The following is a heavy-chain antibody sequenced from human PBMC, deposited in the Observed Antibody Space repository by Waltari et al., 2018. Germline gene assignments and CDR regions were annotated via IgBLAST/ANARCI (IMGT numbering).Heavy chain of an antibody. V-gene: IGHV3-9*01. CDR1: GLHFDVYA. J-gene: IGHJ4*02. CDR3: AKDMRLRGILITSVDF. CDR2: SSWNGGTI. D-gene: IGHD3-10*01. Sequence: EVQLVESGGGLVQPGGSLGLSWAASGLHFDVYAIHWVRLVEGWGLEWVSASSWNGGTIAYADSVKGRFTISRDNTKSSLHLQMHSLRTEDTAVYYCAKDMRLRGILITSVDFWGQGIPVTVSS.